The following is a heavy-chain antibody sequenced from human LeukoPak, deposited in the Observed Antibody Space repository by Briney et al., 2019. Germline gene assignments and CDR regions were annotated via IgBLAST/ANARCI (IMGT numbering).Heavy chain of an antibody. CDR2: INHSGST. CDR1: GGSFSGYY. V-gene: IGHV4-34*01. D-gene: IGHD2-8*02. Sequence: PSETLSLTCAVYGGSFSGYYWSWIRQPPGKGLEWIGEINHSGSTNYNPSLKSRVTISVDTSKNQFSLKLGSVTAADTALYYCANYKDTIVLVYYWGQGTLVTVSS. J-gene: IGHJ4*02. CDR3: ANYKDTIVLVYY.